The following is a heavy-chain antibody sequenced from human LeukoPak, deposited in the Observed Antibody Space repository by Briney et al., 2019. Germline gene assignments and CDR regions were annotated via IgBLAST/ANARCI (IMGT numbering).Heavy chain of an antibody. Sequence: ASVKVSCKASGYTFTGYYMHWVRQAPGQGLEWVGWINPNSGGTNYAQKFQGRVTMTRDTSISTAYMELSRLRSDDTAVYYCASYSGIAVAAPFDYWGQGTLVTVS. CDR1: GYTFTGYY. CDR2: INPNSGGT. V-gene: IGHV1-2*02. D-gene: IGHD6-19*01. CDR3: ASYSGIAVAAPFDY. J-gene: IGHJ4*02.